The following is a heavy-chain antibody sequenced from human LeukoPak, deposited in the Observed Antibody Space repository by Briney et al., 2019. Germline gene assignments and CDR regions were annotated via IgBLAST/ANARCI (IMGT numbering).Heavy chain of an antibody. D-gene: IGHD7-27*01. Sequence: GASVKVSCKASGYTFTSYDINWVRQATGQGLEWMGWIAPNGDRTYYAQNFLGRLTVTRDTSINTVYMELNSLTSGDTAVYYCARDEDWGPDYWGQGTLVTISS. CDR1: GYTFTSYD. V-gene: IGHV1-2*02. CDR2: IAPNGDRT. J-gene: IGHJ4*02. CDR3: ARDEDWGPDY.